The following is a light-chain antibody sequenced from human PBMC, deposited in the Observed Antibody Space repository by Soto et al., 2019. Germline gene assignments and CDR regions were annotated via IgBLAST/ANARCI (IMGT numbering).Light chain of an antibody. CDR1: QSVSSNY. Sequence: ESVLTQSPGTLSLSPGERATLSCRASQSVSSNYLAWYQQTPGQAPRLLIYGASSRATGIPDRFSGSGSGTDFTLTIRRLEPEDFAVYYCQQYYGSPGITFGQGTQREIK. V-gene: IGKV3-20*01. J-gene: IGKJ5*01. CDR3: QQYYGSPGIT. CDR2: GAS.